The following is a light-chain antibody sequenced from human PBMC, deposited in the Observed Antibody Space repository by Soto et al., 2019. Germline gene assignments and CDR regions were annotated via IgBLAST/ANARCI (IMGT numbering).Light chain of an antibody. V-gene: IGLV1-40*01. CDR1: SSNIGAGYD. CDR2: GNS. Sequence: QSVLTQPPSVSGAPGQRVTISCTGSSSNIGAGYDVHWYQQLPGTAPKLLIYGNSNRPSGVPDRFSGSKSGTSASLAITGXXXXXXXXXXXXSYDSSLSGVVFGGGTK. CDR3: XSYDSSLSGVV. J-gene: IGLJ2*01.